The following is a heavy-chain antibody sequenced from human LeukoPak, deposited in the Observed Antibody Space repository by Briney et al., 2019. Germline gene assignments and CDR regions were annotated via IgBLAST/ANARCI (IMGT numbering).Heavy chain of an antibody. J-gene: IGHJ4*02. CDR1: GGSFSGYY. Sequence: SETLSLTCAVYGGSFSGYYWSWIRQPPGKGLEWIGEINHSGSTNYNPSLKSRVTISVDTSKNQFSLKLSSVTAADTAVYYCARSRSGYYLFDYWGQGTLVTVSS. V-gene: IGHV4-34*01. D-gene: IGHD3-22*01. CDR2: INHSGST. CDR3: ARSRSGYYLFDY.